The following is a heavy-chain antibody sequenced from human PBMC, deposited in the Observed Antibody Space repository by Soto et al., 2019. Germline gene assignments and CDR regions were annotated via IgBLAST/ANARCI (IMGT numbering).Heavy chain of an antibody. CDR2: TYYRSKWFN. V-gene: IGHV6-1*01. CDR3: GGGMAYDRRGDF. CDR1: GDSVSSNSAA. D-gene: IGHD3-22*01. J-gene: IGHJ4*02. Sequence: QVQLQQSGPGLVKPSQTLSLTCAISGDSVSSNSAAWNWIRQSPSRGLEWLGRTYYRSKWFNDFAVSVKGPITIQPNTTQKQVSPQLNSCAPEETAGHYRGGGMAYDRRGDFWGQGNLVPVSS.